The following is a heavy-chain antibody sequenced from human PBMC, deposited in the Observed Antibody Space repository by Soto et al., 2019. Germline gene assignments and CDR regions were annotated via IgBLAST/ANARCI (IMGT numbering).Heavy chain of an antibody. Sequence: SETLSLTCTVSGGSISSGHYYWSWIRQPPGKGLEWIGNIYFRGSTYYSPSLKGRGTISVDTSKNQFSLKLSSVTAADTAVYYCARIYDSSGYVDYWGQGTLVTSPQ. CDR1: GGSISSGHYY. V-gene: IGHV4-30-4*01. D-gene: IGHD3-22*01. J-gene: IGHJ4*02. CDR2: IYFRGST. CDR3: ARIYDSSGYVDY.